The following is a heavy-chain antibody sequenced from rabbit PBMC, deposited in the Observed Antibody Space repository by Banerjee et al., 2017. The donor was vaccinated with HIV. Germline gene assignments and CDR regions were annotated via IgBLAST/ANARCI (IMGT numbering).Heavy chain of an antibody. J-gene: IGHJ4*01. Sequence: QSLEESGGDLGKPGASLTLTCTASGFSFSNGYVMCWVRQAPGKGLEWIACINTISGDTVYASWAKGRFTITRSTSLNTVTLKMTSLTAADTATYFCARDRPGSGYAVNLWGQGTLVTVS. CDR2: INTISGDT. CDR3: ARDRPGSGYAVNL. V-gene: IGHV1S40*01. CDR1: GFSFSNGYV. D-gene: IGHD8-1*01.